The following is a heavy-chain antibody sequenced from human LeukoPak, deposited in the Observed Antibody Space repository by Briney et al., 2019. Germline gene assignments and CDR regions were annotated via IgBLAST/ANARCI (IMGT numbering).Heavy chain of an antibody. CDR1: GASLRGSY. D-gene: IGHD3-10*01. J-gene: IGHJ6*02. CDR3: ARVGGSGSYYYGMDV. CDR2: IDHSGST. V-gene: IGHV4-34*01. Sequence: SETLSLTCAVQGASLRGSYWSWIRQPPGKGLQWIGQIDHSGSTHSIPSLKSRVTISLDTSQSQVSLKVNSVTAADTAVFYCARVGGSGSYYYGMDVWGQGTTVTVSS.